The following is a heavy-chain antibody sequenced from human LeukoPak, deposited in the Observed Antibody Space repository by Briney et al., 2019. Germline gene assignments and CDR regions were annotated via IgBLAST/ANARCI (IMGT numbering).Heavy chain of an antibody. CDR1: GFTFSIYA. CDR3: AKDLSGSFDY. V-gene: IGHV3-23*01. Sequence: GGSLRLSCTASGFTFSIYAMSWVRHAPGKGLEWVSAISATDVRTYYADSVKGRFTISRDNSKRTLYLQMNSLRAEDTALYYCAKDLSGSFDYWGQGSLVTVSS. J-gene: IGHJ4*02. CDR2: ISATDVRT. D-gene: IGHD1-26*01.